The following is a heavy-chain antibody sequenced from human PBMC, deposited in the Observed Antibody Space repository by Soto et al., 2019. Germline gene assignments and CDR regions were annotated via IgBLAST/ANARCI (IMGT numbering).Heavy chain of an antibody. Sequence: GASVKVSCKASGGTFSSYAISWVRQAPGQGLEWMGGIIPIFGTANYAQKFQGRVTITADESTSTAYMELSSLRSEDTAVYYCARGRYYDSSGPSDAFDIWGQGTMVTVSS. J-gene: IGHJ3*02. CDR1: GGTFSSYA. V-gene: IGHV1-69*13. CDR2: IIPIFGTA. CDR3: ARGRYYDSSGPSDAFDI. D-gene: IGHD3-22*01.